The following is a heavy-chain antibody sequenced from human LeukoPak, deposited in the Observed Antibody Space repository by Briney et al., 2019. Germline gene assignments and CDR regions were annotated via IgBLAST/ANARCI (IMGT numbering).Heavy chain of an antibody. Sequence: ASVTVFCKASGYTFTSYYMNWVRQAPGQGLEWMGIINPSSGRTTYAQKFQGRVTMTRDTSTSTVYMELTSLRSEDTAVLYCARGGLPARSWFDPWGQGTLVTFSS. J-gene: IGHJ5*02. V-gene: IGHV1-46*01. CDR2: INPSSGRT. CDR1: GYTFTSYY. D-gene: IGHD3/OR15-3a*01. CDR3: ARGGLPARSWFDP.